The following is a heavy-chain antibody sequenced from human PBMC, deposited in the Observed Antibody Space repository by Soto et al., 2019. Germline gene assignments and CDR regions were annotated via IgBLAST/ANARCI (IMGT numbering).Heavy chain of an antibody. Sequence: SETLSLTCTVSGGSISSSGYYRGWIRQPPGKGLEWIGSIYYSGSTYYNPSRKSRVTISVDTSKNQFSLKLSSVTAADTAVYYCARPAGYYYYGMDVWGQGTTVAISS. CDR2: IYYSGST. V-gene: IGHV4-39*01. CDR3: ARPAGYYYYGMDV. CDR1: GGSISSSGYY. D-gene: IGHD6-19*01. J-gene: IGHJ6*02.